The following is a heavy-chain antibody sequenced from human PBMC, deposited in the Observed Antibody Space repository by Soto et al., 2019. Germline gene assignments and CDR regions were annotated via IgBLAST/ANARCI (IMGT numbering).Heavy chain of an antibody. V-gene: IGHV4-61*03. J-gene: IGHJ5*02. Sequence: PSETLSLTCTVSGGSISSGDYYWSWIRQPPGKGLEWIGYIHYNGNTNYSPSLKSRVTISVDTSKNHFSLKLISVTTADTAVYFCAREGNLGRWIQPLDPWGQGTLVTVSS. CDR3: AREGNLGRWIQPLDP. CDR1: GGSISSGDYY. CDR2: IHYNGNT. D-gene: IGHD5-18*01.